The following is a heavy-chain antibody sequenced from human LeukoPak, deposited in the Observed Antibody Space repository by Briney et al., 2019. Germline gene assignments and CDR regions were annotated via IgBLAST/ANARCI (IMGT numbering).Heavy chain of an antibody. Sequence: PGGSLRLSCAASGFTFSTYGMHWVRQAPGKGLEWVAVISDDGNTKFYADCVKGRFTISRDQSKNTLYLQMNSLRAEDTAVYYCAKKVVRGSATYGMDVSGQGTAVTVSS. CDR1: GFTFSTYG. D-gene: IGHD3-10*01. CDR2: ISDDGNTK. CDR3: AKKVVRGSATYGMDV. J-gene: IGHJ6*02. V-gene: IGHV3-30*18.